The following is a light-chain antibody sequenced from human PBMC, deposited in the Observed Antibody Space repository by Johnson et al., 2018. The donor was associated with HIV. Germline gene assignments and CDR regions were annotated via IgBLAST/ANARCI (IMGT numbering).Light chain of an antibody. CDR1: SSNIGNNY. J-gene: IGLJ1*01. V-gene: IGLV1-51*01. CDR2: DNN. CDR3: AAWDDSLNGKV. Sequence: QSVLTQPPSVSAAPGQKVTISCSGSSSNIGNNYVSWYQQLPGTAPKLLIYDNNQRPSGVPDRFSGSKSGTSASLAISGLQAEDEADYYCAAWDDSLNGKVFGTGTKVTVL.